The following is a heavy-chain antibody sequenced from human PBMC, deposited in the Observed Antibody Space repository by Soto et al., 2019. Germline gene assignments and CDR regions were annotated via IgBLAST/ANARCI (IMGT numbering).Heavy chain of an antibody. D-gene: IGHD2-15*01. V-gene: IGHV3-48*01. Sequence: PGGSLRLSCAASGFTFSTYAMNWVRQAPGKGLEWVSYISSGSTTIYYADSVKGRFTISRDNAQNSLYLQMNSLRAEDTAVYYCASEVYCSRGICYRRYYFDSWGQGTLVTVSS. CDR3: ASEVYCSRGICYRRYYFDS. CDR1: GFTFSTYA. CDR2: ISSGSTTI. J-gene: IGHJ4*02.